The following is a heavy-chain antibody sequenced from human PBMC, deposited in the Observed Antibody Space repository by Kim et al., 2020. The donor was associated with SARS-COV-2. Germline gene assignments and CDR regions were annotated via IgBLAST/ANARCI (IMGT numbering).Heavy chain of an antibody. CDR2: IYTSGST. Sequence: SETLSLTCTVSGGSISSGSYYWSWIRQPAGKGLEWIGRIYTSGSTNYNPSLKSRVTISVDTSKNQFSLKLSSVTAADTAVYYCARESIGVYSGYADYWGQGTLVTVSS. CDR3: ARESIGVYSGYADY. CDR1: GGSISSGSYY. J-gene: IGHJ4*02. D-gene: IGHD5-12*01. V-gene: IGHV4-61*02.